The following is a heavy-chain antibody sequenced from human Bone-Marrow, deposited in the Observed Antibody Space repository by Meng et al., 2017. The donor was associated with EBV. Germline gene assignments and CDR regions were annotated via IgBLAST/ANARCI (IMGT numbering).Heavy chain of an antibody. CDR2: IYSGGIK. V-gene: IGHV3-53*01. CDR1: GGSSSGYS. Sequence: VPLQQWGAVLLEPSVNLSRTCAVFGGSSSGYSWSWIRKPPGKGLEWLSVIYSGGIKAYEDYVKGRLTISRENSKTTLSLQMNSLRAEDTAVYYCAARAAGSVHFDYWGQGTLVTVSS. J-gene: IGHJ4*02. CDR3: AARAAGSVHFDY. D-gene: IGHD6-13*01.